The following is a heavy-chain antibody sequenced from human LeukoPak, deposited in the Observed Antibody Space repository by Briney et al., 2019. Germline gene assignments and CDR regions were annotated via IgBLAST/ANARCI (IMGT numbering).Heavy chain of an antibody. V-gene: IGHV4-59*01. D-gene: IGHD3-10*01. J-gene: IGHJ4*02. Sequence: SETLSLTCTVSGGSISSYYWSWIRQPPGKGLEWIGYIYYSESTNYNPSLKSRATISVDTSKNQFSLKLSSVTAADTSVYYCAGVGTYGSGSYLSWLDYWGQGALVTVSS. CDR1: GGSISSYY. CDR3: AGVGTYGSGSYLSWLDY. CDR2: IYYSEST.